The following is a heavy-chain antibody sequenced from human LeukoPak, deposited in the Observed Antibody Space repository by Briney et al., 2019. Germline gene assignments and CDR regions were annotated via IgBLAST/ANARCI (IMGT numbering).Heavy chain of an antibody. D-gene: IGHD3-9*01. CDR1: GFTFSSYE. J-gene: IGHJ6*03. CDR3: ARVLTGYSYYYYYYMDV. Sequence: TGGSLRLSCAASGFTFSSYEMNWVRQAPGKGLEWVSLITTTSSYIYYADSVKGRFTISRDNAKNSLYLQMNSLRAEDTAVYYCARVLTGYSYYYYYYMDVWGKGTTVTVSS. CDR2: ITTTSSYI. V-gene: IGHV3-21*01.